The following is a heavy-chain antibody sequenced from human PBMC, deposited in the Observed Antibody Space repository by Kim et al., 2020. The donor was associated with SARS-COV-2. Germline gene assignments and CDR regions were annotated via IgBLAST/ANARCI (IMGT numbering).Heavy chain of an antibody. D-gene: IGHD6-13*01. J-gene: IGHJ4*02. V-gene: IGHV3-33*01. CDR3: ARDSSTLFDY. CDR2: NK. Sequence: NKYYADSVKGRFTISRDNSKNTLYLQMNSLRAEDTAVYYCARDSSTLFDYWGQGTLVTVSS.